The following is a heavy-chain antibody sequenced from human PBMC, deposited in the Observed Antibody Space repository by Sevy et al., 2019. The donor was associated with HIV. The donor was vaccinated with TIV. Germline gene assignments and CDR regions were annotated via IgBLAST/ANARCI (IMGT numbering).Heavy chain of an antibody. Sequence: GGSLRLSCATSGFTFNNYVMTWVRQAPGKGLEWVSTVSDGVPNTYYADSVKGRFTVSRDNTKKTLYLQMNSLRAEDTAVYYCAARPSGSPDRGYWGQGTLVTVSS. CDR2: VSDGVPNT. CDR1: GFTFNNYV. D-gene: IGHD5-12*01. J-gene: IGHJ4*02. CDR3: AARPSGSPDRGY. V-gene: IGHV3-23*01.